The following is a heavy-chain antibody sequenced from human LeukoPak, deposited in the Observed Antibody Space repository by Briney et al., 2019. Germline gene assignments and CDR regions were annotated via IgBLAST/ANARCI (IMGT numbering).Heavy chain of an antibody. D-gene: IGHD5-12*01. V-gene: IGHV3-30-3*01. Sequence: AGGSLRLSCAASGFTFSNYVMHWVRQAPGKGLEWVAVISTDGNIKYYADSVKGRFTISRDNSKNTLSLQMNSLRAEDTAVYYCARGESSGYGFDYWGQGTLVTVSS. CDR1: GFTFSNYV. J-gene: IGHJ4*02. CDR3: ARGESSGYGFDY. CDR2: ISTDGNIK.